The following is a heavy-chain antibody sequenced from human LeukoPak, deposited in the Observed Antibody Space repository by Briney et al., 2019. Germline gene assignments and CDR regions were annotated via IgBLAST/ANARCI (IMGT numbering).Heavy chain of an antibody. V-gene: IGHV4-39*01. Sequence: GSLRLSCAASGFTFSSYWMSWIRQPPGKGLEWVGSIYYSGNTYYNPSLKSRVTISLDTSKNLFSLRLTSVTAADTAVYYSARLQGDLLRYFDYWGQGTLVTVSS. D-gene: IGHD2-21*02. CDR2: IYYSGNT. CDR1: GFTFSSYW. J-gene: IGHJ4*02. CDR3: ARLQGDLLRYFDY.